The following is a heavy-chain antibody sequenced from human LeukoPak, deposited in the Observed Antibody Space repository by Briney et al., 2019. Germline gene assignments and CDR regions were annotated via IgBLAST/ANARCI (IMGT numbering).Heavy chain of an antibody. CDR1: GGTFSSYA. D-gene: IGHD3-22*01. V-gene: IGHV1-69*01. J-gene: IGHJ4*02. CDR2: LIPIFGTA. Sequence: GASVKVSCKASGGTFSSYAISWVRQAPGQGLEWMRGLIPIFGTANYEQRFQGRVTITADESTSTAYMEVSSLRSEDTAVYYCARGIDYYDSSGYYYGYWGQGTLVTVSS. CDR3: ARGIDYYDSSGYYYGY.